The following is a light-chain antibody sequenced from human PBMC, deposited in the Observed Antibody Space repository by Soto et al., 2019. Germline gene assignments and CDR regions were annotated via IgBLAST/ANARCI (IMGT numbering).Light chain of an antibody. V-gene: IGKV1-33*01. J-gene: IGKJ2*02. CDR3: QQFDSVPCT. CDR1: QDINNY. Sequence: DIQMTQSPSSLSASVGDRVTITCQASQDINNYFIWYQHKPGKAPKLLIYDASTLGTGDSSSFSGGRSGTHFTFTLSSRQPEDIATYYCQQFDSVPCTFGQGTKLELK. CDR2: DAS.